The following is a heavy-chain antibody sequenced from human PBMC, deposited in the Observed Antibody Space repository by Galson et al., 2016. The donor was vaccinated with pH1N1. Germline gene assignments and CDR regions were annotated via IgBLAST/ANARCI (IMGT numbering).Heavy chain of an antibody. Sequence: CTVSGGSISSSTYYWGWIRQPPGKGLEWIGSIYYSGSTYYNPSLKSRVTISVDTSKNQFSLKLSSVTAADTAVYYCARPRRDGYNEDSYYFDYWGQGTLVTVSS. V-gene: IGHV4-39*01. CDR1: GGSISSSTYY. CDR2: IYYSGST. CDR3: ARPRRDGYNEDSYYFDY. J-gene: IGHJ4*02. D-gene: IGHD5-24*01.